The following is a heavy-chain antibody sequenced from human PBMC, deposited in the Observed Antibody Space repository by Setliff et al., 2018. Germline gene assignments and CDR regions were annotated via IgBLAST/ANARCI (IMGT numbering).Heavy chain of an antibody. Sequence: WGSLRLSCAASGFTFSSYGMHWVRQAPGKGLEWVSFIRYDRNNKYYVDSVKGQFTISRDKSKNTLYLQMNRLIAEDTAVYYCAKDGSSSGSWSVDLWGRGTLVTVSS. V-gene: IGHV3-30*02. D-gene: IGHD6-13*01. CDR2: IRYDRNNK. CDR1: GFTFSSYG. J-gene: IGHJ2*01. CDR3: AKDGSSSGSWSVDL.